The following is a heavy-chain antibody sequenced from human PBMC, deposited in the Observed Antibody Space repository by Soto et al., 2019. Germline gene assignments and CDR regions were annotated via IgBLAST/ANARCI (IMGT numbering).Heavy chain of an antibody. CDR2: ISCSSRVI. CDR1: GFTFSSNN. CDR3: ARGHAVTLSGMDV. D-gene: IGHD2-15*01. V-gene: IGHV3-21*01. J-gene: IGHJ6*02. Sequence: GGSLRLSCADPGFTFSSNNMNWVRQAPGKGLEGGSSISCSSRVIYYADPLKGRFTIPRDNAKNSLYLQMNSLRVEDTAVFFCARGHAVTLSGMDVWGQGTTVTGPS.